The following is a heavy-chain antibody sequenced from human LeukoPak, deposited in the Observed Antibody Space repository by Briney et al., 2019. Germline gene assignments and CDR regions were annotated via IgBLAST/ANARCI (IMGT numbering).Heavy chain of an antibody. J-gene: IGHJ4*02. D-gene: IGHD2-8*01. V-gene: IGHV1-8*01. CDR1: GYTFTSYD. CDR3: ARVLGYCTNGVCYVFDY. Sequence: GASVKVSCKASGYTFTSYDINWVRQATGQGLEWMGWMNPNSGNTGYAQKFPGRVTMTRNTTIRTAYMEPSSLRSEYTAVYYCARVLGYCTNGVCYVFDYWGQGTLVTVSS. CDR2: MNPNSGNT.